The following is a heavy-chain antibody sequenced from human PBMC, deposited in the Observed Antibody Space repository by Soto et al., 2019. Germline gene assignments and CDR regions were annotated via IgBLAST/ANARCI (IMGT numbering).Heavy chain of an antibody. CDR2: ISYTGRT. J-gene: IGHJ6*02. Sequence: SETLSLTCIVSGDSVTSGSYYWTWLRQPPGKGLEWIGYISYTGRTKYNPSLQSRVTILVATSKNDFSLNLSSVTAAATAVYFCAREWGLLPYYVMNVWGQGTAVTVSS. CDR3: AREWGLLPYYVMNV. D-gene: IGHD7-27*01. V-gene: IGHV4-61*03. CDR1: GDSVTSGSYY.